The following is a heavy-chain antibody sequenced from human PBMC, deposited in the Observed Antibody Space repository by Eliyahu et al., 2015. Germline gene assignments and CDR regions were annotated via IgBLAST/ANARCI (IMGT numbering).Heavy chain of an antibody. Sequence: QVQLQESGPGLVKPSETLSLTCAVSGYSISSGYYWGWIRQPPGKGLEWIGSIYHSGSTYYNPSLKSRVTISVDTSKNQFSLKLSSVTAADTAVYYCARDDSLSGSYRTNAFDIWGQGTMVTVSS. D-gene: IGHD1-26*01. CDR2: IYHSGST. V-gene: IGHV4-38-2*02. J-gene: IGHJ3*02. CDR3: ARDDSLSGSYRTNAFDI. CDR1: GYSISSGYY.